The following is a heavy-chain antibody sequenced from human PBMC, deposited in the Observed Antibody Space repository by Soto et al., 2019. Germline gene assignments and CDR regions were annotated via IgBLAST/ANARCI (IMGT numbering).Heavy chain of an antibody. CDR3: ARAVRIVGDAFDF. CDR2: IRNKAYGETT. J-gene: IGHJ3*01. Sequence: GGSLRLSCITSGFTFDDYPMSWFRQAPGKGLEWVSYIRNKAYGETTEYAASVKGRFIISRDGSTSIAYLQMNSLKTDDTAVYYCARAVRIVGDAFDFWGQGTMVTVSS. D-gene: IGHD3-10*01. V-gene: IGHV3-49*01. CDR1: GFTFDDYP.